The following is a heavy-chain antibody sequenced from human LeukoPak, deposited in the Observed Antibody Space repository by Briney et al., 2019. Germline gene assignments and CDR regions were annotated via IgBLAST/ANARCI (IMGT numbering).Heavy chain of an antibody. Sequence: SETLSLTCAVSGYSISSGYYWGWIRQPPGKGLEWIGSIYHSGSTYYNLSLKSRVTISVDTSKNQLSLKLSSVTAADTAVYYCAGLIAVAGTNAFDIWGQGTMVTVSS. CDR2: IYHSGST. CDR3: AGLIAVAGTNAFDI. V-gene: IGHV4-38-2*01. CDR1: GYSISSGYY. D-gene: IGHD6-19*01. J-gene: IGHJ3*02.